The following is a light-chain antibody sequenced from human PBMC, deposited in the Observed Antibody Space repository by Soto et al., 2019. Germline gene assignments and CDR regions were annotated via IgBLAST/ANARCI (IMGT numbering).Light chain of an antibody. Sequence: QSVLTQPPSASGTPGQRVTISCSGSSSNIRINTVNWYQHLPRAAPKLLIQSNNQRPSGVPDRFSGSQSGTSASLAISGLQSEDEADYYCAVWDDSLNGYVFGTGTKLTVL. CDR3: AVWDDSLNGYV. CDR2: SNN. CDR1: SSNIRINT. V-gene: IGLV1-44*01. J-gene: IGLJ1*01.